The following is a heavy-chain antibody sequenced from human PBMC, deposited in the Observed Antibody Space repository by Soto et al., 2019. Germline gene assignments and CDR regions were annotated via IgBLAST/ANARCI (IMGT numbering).Heavy chain of an antibody. V-gene: IGHV4-34*01. D-gene: IGHD3-10*01. J-gene: IGHJ6*02. CDR1: GGSFSGYY. CDR2: INHSGST. CDR3: ARGRITMVRGVIIHYYYYGMDV. Sequence: PSETLSLTCAVYGGSFSGYYWSWIRQPPGKGLEWIGEINHSGSTNYNPSLKSRVTISVDTSKNQFSLKLSSVTAADTAVYYCARGRITMVRGVIIHYYYYGMDVWGQGTTVT.